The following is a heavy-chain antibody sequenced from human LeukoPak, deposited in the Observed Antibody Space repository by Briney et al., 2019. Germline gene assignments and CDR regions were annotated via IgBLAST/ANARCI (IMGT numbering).Heavy chain of an antibody. V-gene: IGHV3-23*01. J-gene: IGHJ4*02. CDR2: ISGSGGST. D-gene: IGHD3-22*01. CDR1: GFTFSSYA. CDR3: ADSSGYYPQKAIGY. Sequence: GGSLRLSCAASGFTFSSYAMSWVRQAPGKGLEWVSAISGSGGSTYYADSVKGRFTISRDNSKNTLYLQLNSLRAEDTAVYYCADSSGYYPQKAIGYWGQGTLVTVSS.